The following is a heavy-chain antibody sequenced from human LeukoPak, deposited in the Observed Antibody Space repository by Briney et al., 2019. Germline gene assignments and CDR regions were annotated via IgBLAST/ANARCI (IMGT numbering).Heavy chain of an antibody. Sequence: ASVKVSCKASGYTFTSYDINWVRQATGQGLEWMGWINPNSGGTNYAQKFQGRVTMTRDTSISTAYMELSRLRSDDTAVYYCARSANYYDSSGYYYYYMDVWGKGTTVTISS. V-gene: IGHV1-2*02. J-gene: IGHJ6*03. CDR2: INPNSGGT. D-gene: IGHD3-22*01. CDR3: ARSANYYDSSGYYYYYMDV. CDR1: GYTFTSYD.